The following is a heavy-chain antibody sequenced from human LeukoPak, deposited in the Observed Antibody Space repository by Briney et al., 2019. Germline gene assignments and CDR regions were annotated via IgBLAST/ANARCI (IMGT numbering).Heavy chain of an antibody. Sequence: GGSLRLSCAASGFTFSDYYMSWIRQAPGKGLEWVSAISGSGGSTYYADSVKGRFTISRDNSKNTLYLQMNSLRAEDTAVYYCAKEYCSSTSCYWNYYYYGMDVWGQGTTVTVSS. CDR2: ISGSGGST. D-gene: IGHD2-2*01. CDR3: AKEYCSSTSCYWNYYYYGMDV. V-gene: IGHV3-23*01. J-gene: IGHJ6*02. CDR1: GFTFSDYY.